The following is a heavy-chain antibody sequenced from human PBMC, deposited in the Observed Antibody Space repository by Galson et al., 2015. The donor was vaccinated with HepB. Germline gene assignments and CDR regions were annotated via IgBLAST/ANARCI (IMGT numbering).Heavy chain of an antibody. Sequence: SLRLSCAASGFTFSSYAMHWVRQAPGKGLEWVAVISYDGSNKYYADSVKGRFTISRDNSKNTLYLRMNSLRAEDTAVYYCAREYQLLGMGYYYGMDVWGQGTTVTVSS. J-gene: IGHJ6*02. CDR1: GFTFSSYA. CDR3: AREYQLLGMGYYYGMDV. V-gene: IGHV3-30-3*01. D-gene: IGHD2-2*01. CDR2: ISYDGSNK.